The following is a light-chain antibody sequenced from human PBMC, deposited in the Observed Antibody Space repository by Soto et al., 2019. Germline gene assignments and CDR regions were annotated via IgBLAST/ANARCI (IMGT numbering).Light chain of an antibody. Sequence: EIVLTQSPATVSLSPGERATLSCRASQSVRSYLAWYQQNPGQAPRLLIYDVSKRATGIPARFSGSGSGTDFTLTISSLEPEDFAVYYCHQRSNWLTFGGGTRVEIK. CDR3: HQRSNWLT. V-gene: IGKV3-11*01. J-gene: IGKJ4*01. CDR2: DVS. CDR1: QSVRSY.